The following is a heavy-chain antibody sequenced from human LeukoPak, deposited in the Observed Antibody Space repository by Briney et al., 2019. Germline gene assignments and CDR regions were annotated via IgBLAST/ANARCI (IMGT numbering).Heavy chain of an antibody. CDR2: IYPGNYDT. CDR1: GYNFSNYW. CDR3: ARRRDERGYKDIFDI. Sequence: GESLKISCKGSGYNFSNYWIAWVRQMPGKGLEWMGIIYPGNYDTRYSPSFQGQVTISADKSISTAYLQWSSLKASDTAMYYCARRRDERGYKDIFDIWGQGTMVTVSS. V-gene: IGHV5-51*01. D-gene: IGHD5-18*01. J-gene: IGHJ3*02.